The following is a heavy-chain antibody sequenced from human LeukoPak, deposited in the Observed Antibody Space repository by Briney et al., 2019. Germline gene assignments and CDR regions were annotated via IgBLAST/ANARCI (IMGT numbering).Heavy chain of an antibody. D-gene: IGHD1-7*01. J-gene: IGHJ3*02. Sequence: PSETLSLTCTVSGGSVTNYHWSWIRQPAGKGLEWIARFYTSGSTTYNPSLNGRATMSVDTSMNHFSLKLTSVTAADTAVYYCATIEEGTVDVFDIWGQGTMVTVSS. V-gene: IGHV4-4*07. CDR2: FYTSGST. CDR1: GGSVTNYH. CDR3: ATIEEGTVDVFDI.